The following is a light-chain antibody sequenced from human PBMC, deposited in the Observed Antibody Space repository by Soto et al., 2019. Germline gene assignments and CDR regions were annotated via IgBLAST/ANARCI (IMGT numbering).Light chain of an antibody. CDR1: SSEVGGYNY. CDR3: SSYGGSNTVV. CDR2: EVS. V-gene: IGLV2-8*01. J-gene: IGLJ2*01. Sequence: QSVLTQPRSASGSPGQSVTISCTGSSSEVGGYNYVSWYQQHQGKAPKLMIYEVSKRPSGVPDPLSGSKSGNTASLTVSGLQAEDEADYYCSSYGGSNTVVFGGGTKVTVL.